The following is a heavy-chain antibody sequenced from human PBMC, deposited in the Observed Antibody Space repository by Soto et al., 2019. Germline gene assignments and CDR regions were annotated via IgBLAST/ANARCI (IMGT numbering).Heavy chain of an antibody. V-gene: IGHV3-30*18. Sequence: GGSLRLSCTPSGFTFSAYGMHWVRQAPGKGLEWVAAISHDGTNKYYGDSVRGRFTISRDNSKNTLYLQMNTLRNEDTAVYYCAKESWSSAVTATRVYGMDVWGQGTTVTVSS. CDR1: GFTFSAYG. J-gene: IGHJ6*02. CDR2: ISHDGTNK. D-gene: IGHD2-21*02. CDR3: AKESWSSAVTATRVYGMDV.